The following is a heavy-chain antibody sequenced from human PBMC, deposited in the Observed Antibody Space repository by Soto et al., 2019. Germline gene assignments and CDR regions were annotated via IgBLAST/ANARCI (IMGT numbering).Heavy chain of an antibody. CDR2: IFHDGTA. CDR3: AKLVYDTRLNYMYFDF. CDR1: GVSISSGNW. D-gene: IGHD3-10*01. J-gene: IGHJ4*02. Sequence: SETLSLTCAVSGVSISSGNWWTWVRQTPQRGLEYIGEIFHDGTANYYPSFERRVAISVDTSKNQFSLKLTSVTAADTAIYFCAKLVYDTRLNYMYFDFWGQGALVTVSS. V-gene: IGHV4-4*02.